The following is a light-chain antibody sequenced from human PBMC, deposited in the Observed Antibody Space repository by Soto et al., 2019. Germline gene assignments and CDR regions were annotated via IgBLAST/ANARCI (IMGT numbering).Light chain of an antibody. CDR2: KAS. CDR1: QTISSW. CDR3: QQYENYWT. Sequence: DIQMTQSPSTLSGSLVERVTIXCRASQTISSWLAWYQQKPGKAPKLLIYKASTLKSGVPSRFSGSGSGTEFTLTISSLQPEDFGIYYCQQYENYWTFGQGTKVDI. V-gene: IGKV1-5*03. J-gene: IGKJ1*01.